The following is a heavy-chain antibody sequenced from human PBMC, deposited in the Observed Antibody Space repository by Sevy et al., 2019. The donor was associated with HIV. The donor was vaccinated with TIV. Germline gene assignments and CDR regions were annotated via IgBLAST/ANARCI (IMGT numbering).Heavy chain of an antibody. V-gene: IGHV4-39*01. CDR3: ARHPPRGKLGEYYYYYYGMDV. CDR1: GGSISSSSYY. J-gene: IGHJ6*02. D-gene: IGHD7-27*01. CDR2: IYYSGST. Sequence: SETLSLTCTVSGGSISSSSYYWGWIRQPPGKGLEWIGSIYYSGSTYYNPSLKSRVTISVDTSKNQFSLKLSPVTAADTAVYYCARHPPRGKLGEYYYYYYGMDVWGQRTSVTVSS.